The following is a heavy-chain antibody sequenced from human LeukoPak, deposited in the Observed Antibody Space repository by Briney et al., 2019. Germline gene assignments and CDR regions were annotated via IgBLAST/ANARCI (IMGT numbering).Heavy chain of an antibody. CDR3: ARDGSKRQWLPSVDYYYMDV. Sequence: SVKVSCKASGGIFSNYAISWVRQAPGQGLEWMGRIIPIFGTANYAQKFQGRVTITADESTSTAYMELSSLRSEDTAVYYCARDGSKRQWLPSVDYYYMDVWSKGTTVTISS. V-gene: IGHV1-69*13. J-gene: IGHJ6*03. CDR1: GGIFSNYA. D-gene: IGHD6-19*01. CDR2: IIPIFGTA.